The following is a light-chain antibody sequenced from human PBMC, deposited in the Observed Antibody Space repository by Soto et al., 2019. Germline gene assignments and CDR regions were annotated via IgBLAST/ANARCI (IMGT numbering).Light chain of an antibody. J-gene: IGLJ7*01. Sequence: QSVLTQPPSASGTPGQRVTISCSGSSSNIGSNYVYWYQQLPGTAPKLLIYRNNQRPSGVPDRFSGSKSGTSASLAISGLRSEDEADYYCVAWDDRLSGPVFGGGTQLTVL. CDR2: RNN. CDR1: SSNIGSNY. CDR3: VAWDDRLSGPV. V-gene: IGLV1-47*01.